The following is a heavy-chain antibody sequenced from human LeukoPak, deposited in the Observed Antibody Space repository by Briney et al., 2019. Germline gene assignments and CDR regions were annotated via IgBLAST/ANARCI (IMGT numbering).Heavy chain of an antibody. CDR3: AREGEYDFWSGYSNWFDP. J-gene: IGHJ5*02. CDR1: GYTFTSYG. CDR2: ISAYNGST. V-gene: IGHV1-18*01. Sequence: ASVKVSCKASGYTFTSYGISWVRQAPGQGLGWMGWISAYNGSTNYAQKLQGRVTMTTDTSTSTAYMELRSLRSDDTAVYYCAREGEYDFWSGYSNWFDPWGQGTLVTVSS. D-gene: IGHD3-3*01.